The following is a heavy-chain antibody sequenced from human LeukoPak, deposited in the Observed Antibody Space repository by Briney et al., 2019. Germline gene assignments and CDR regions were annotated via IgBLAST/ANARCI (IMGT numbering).Heavy chain of an antibody. CDR2: ISAYNGNT. Sequence: ASVKVSCKAFNYNFTNFGFTWVRQAPGQGLEWMGWISAYNGNTNYAQKFQGRVTMTTDTSTSTAYMELRSLRSDDTAVYYCARDPYDSSGSYYFDYWGQGTLVTVSS. CDR1: NYNFTNFG. D-gene: IGHD6-19*01. J-gene: IGHJ4*02. V-gene: IGHV1-18*01. CDR3: ARDPYDSSGSYYFDY.